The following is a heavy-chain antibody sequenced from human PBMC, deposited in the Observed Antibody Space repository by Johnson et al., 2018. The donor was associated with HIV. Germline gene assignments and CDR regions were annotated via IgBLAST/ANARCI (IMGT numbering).Heavy chain of an antibody. CDR3: ARDRRITSFGSGRAVHSNDAFDI. CDR2: ISGSGGST. CDR1: GFTFSSYA. V-gene: IGHV3-23*04. D-gene: IGHD3-3*01. J-gene: IGHJ3*02. Sequence: EVQLVESGGGLVQPGGSLRLSCAASGFTFSSYAMSWVRQAPGKGLEWVSAISGSGGSTYYADSVKGRFTISRDNSKNTLYLQMNSLRAEYTAVYYCARDRRITSFGSGRAVHSNDAFDIWGQGTVVTVSS.